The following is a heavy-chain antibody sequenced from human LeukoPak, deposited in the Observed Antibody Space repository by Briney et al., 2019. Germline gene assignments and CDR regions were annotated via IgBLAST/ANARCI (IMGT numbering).Heavy chain of an antibody. V-gene: IGHV1-2*02. CDR2: INPNSGDT. Sequence: SVKVSCKASGYTFTGYYMHWVRQAPGQGLEWMGWINPNSGDTNYAQKFQGRVAMTRDTSVSTAYMDLSRLRSDDTAVYYCARDFWSGNDAFAIWGQGTMVTVSS. J-gene: IGHJ3*02. CDR3: ARDFWSGNDAFAI. D-gene: IGHD3-3*01. CDR1: GYTFTGYY.